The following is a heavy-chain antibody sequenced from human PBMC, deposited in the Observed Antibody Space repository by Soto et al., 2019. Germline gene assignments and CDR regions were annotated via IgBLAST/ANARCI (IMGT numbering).Heavy chain of an antibody. V-gene: IGHV3-23*01. Sequence: EVQLLESGGGLVQPGGSLRLSCEASGFTFTDYALSWVRQAQGRGLGWVATISGIGGSTYLADSVKGRLSISRDNSKNTVSLLMNSLRAEDTAVYFCARGSSGYISSWYYFDYWGRGTLVTVSS. CDR1: GFTFTDYA. D-gene: IGHD6-13*01. J-gene: IGHJ4*02. CDR3: ARGSSGYISSWYYFDY. CDR2: ISGIGGST.